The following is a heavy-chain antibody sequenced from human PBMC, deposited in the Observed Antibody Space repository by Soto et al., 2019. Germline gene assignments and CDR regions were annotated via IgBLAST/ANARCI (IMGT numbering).Heavy chain of an antibody. CDR2: IWYDGSNK. CDR1: GFTFSSYG. CDR3: AREPNPYGGYYYGMDV. J-gene: IGHJ6*02. Sequence: GGSLRLSCAASGFTFSSYGMHWVRQAPGKGLEWVAVIWYDGSNKYYADSVKGRFTISRDNSKNTLYLQMNSLRAEDTAVYYCAREPNPYGGYYYGMDVWGQGTTVTVSS. V-gene: IGHV3-33*01. D-gene: IGHD4-17*01.